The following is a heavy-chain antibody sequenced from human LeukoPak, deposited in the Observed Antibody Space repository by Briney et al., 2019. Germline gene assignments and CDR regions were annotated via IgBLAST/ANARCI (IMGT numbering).Heavy chain of an antibody. D-gene: IGHD2-15*01. J-gene: IGHJ3*02. V-gene: IGHV1-2*02. Sequence: ASVKVSCKASGYTFTGYYMHWVRQAPGQGLEWMGWINPNSGGTNYAQKFQGRVTMTRDTSISTAYMELSRLRSDDTAVYYCARDGLGAVVAAMAEVAFDIWGQGTMVTVSS. CDR3: ARDGLGAVVAAMAEVAFDI. CDR2: INPNSGGT. CDR1: GYTFTGYY.